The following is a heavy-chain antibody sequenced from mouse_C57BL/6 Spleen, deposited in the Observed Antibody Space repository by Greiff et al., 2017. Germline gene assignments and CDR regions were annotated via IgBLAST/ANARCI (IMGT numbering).Heavy chain of an antibody. CDR1: GYTFTSYG. V-gene: IGHV1-81*01. CDR3: ALMILHPYAMDY. Sequence: QVHVKQSGAELARPGASVKLSCKASGYTFTSYGISWVKQRTGQGLEWIGEIYPRSGNTYYNEKFKGKATLTADKSSSTAYMELRSLTSEDSAVYFCALMILHPYAMDYWGQGTSVTVSS. CDR2: IYPRSGNT. J-gene: IGHJ4*01. D-gene: IGHD2-3*01.